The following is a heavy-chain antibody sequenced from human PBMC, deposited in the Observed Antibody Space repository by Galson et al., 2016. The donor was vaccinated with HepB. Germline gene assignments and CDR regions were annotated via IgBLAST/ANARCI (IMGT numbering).Heavy chain of an antibody. CDR1: RASLNNNY. D-gene: IGHD3-22*01. CDR3: ATLERRPSGHYYFDS. CDR2: ITHSGDI. J-gene: IGHJ4*02. V-gene: IGHV4-34*01. Sequence: SETLSLTCVVYRASLNNNYWSWVRQPPGKGLEWLGEITHSGDINYNPSLKSRVNMSADTSSSQFSLKLTSVTAADTAMYYCATLERRPSGHYYFDSWGQETLVTVSS.